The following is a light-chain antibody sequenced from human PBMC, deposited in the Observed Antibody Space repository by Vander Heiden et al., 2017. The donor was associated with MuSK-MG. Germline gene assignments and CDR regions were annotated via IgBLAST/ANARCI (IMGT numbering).Light chain of an antibody. J-gene: IGKJ5*01. V-gene: IGKV1-9*01. Sequence: IQLTQSPSFLSASVGDRVTVTCRASQGISSYLAWYQQKPGKAPKLLIYAASTLQTGVPSRFSVSGSGTEFTLTISSLQPEDFATYYCQQLNSYPITFGQGTRLEIK. CDR3: QQLNSYPIT. CDR2: AAS. CDR1: QGISSY.